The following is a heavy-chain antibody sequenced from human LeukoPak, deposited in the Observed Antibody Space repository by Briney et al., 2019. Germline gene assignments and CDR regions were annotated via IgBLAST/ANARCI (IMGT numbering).Heavy chain of an antibody. CDR3: AKTNDFWSGYPDHFDY. CDR2: ISGSGGST. Sequence: GGSLRLSCVASGFTFSDYAMSWVRQAPGKGLEWVSAISGSGGSTYYADSVKGRFTISRDNSKNTLYLQMNSLRAEDTAVYYCAKTNDFWSGYPDHFDYWGQGTLVTVSS. V-gene: IGHV3-23*01. J-gene: IGHJ4*02. CDR1: GFTFSDYA. D-gene: IGHD3-3*01.